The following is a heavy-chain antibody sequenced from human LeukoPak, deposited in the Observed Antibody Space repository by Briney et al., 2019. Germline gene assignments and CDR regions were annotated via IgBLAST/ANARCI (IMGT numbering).Heavy chain of an antibody. CDR2: FYSGGST. Sequence: SGGSLRLSCAASGFIVSSSYMSWVRGAPEEGLVWVSVFYSGGSTYYAYSVNGRFPFSRDNSKNTLYLQMNILRAEDTAVYYCARVFYYGSANDYWGQGTLVTVSS. J-gene: IGHJ4*02. D-gene: IGHD3-10*01. V-gene: IGHV3-53*01. CDR1: GFIVSSSY. CDR3: ARVFYYGSANDY.